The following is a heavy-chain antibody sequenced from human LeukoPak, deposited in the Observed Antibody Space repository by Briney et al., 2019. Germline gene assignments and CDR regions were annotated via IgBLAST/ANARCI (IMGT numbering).Heavy chain of an antibody. D-gene: IGHD1-14*01. CDR2: INRNGGIR. CDR1: GFTFDEYG. V-gene: IGHV3-20*04. J-gene: IGHJ4*02. Sequence: GGSLRLSCAVSGFTFDEYGMSWVRQVPGKGLEWVSGINRNGGIRGHADSVKGRFTISRDNAKNFLYLQMNSLRAEDTAVYYCARRAGIYSHPYDYWGQGTLVTVSS. CDR3: ARRAGIYSHPYDY.